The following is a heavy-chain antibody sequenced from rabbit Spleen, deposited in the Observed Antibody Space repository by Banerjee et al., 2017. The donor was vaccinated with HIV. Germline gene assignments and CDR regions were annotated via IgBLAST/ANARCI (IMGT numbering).Heavy chain of an antibody. J-gene: IGHJ6*01. Sequence: QSLEESGGDLVKPGASLTLTCTASGFSFSSEFYMCWVRQAPGKGLEWIACIYDGSSRSTKYASWAKGRFTFSKTSSTTVTLQMTSLTAADTATYFCARDSGTSFSSYGMDLWGQGTLVTVS. CDR2: IYDGSSRST. V-gene: IGHV1S40*01. CDR1: GFSFSSEFY. CDR3: ARDSGTSFSSYGMDL. D-gene: IGHD8-1*01.